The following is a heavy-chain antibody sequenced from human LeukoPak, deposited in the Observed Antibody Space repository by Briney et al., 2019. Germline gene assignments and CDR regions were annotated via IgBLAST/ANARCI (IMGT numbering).Heavy chain of an antibody. D-gene: IGHD3-3*01. CDR2: IYYSGST. Sequence: SETLSLTCPVSGGSVSSSRYYWGWIRQPPGKGLEWIGSIYYSGSTYYNPSLKSRVTISVDTSKNQFSLKLSSVTAADTAVYYCASFGNWGQGTLVTVSS. V-gene: IGHV4-39*01. CDR1: GGSVSSSRYY. CDR3: ASFGN. J-gene: IGHJ4*02.